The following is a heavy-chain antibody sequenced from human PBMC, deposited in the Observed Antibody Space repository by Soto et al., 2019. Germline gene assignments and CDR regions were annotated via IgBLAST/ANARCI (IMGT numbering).Heavy chain of an antibody. CDR1: GFTFSSYA. Sequence: GGSLRLSCAASGFTFSSYAMSWVRQAPGKGLEWVSSVSAGGDMTYYSDSVKGRFTISRDNSNNALFLQMNSLRIEDTALYYCARGDRGGSGSPASYYYSGLDVWGQGATVTVSS. D-gene: IGHD3-10*01. CDR3: ARGDRGGSGSPASYYYSGLDV. V-gene: IGHV3-23*01. J-gene: IGHJ6*02. CDR2: VSAGGDMT.